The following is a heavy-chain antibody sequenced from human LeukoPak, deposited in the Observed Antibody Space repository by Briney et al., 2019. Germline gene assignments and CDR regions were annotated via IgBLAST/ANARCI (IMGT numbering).Heavy chain of an antibody. D-gene: IGHD3-22*01. V-gene: IGHV3-30-3*01. CDR1: GFTFSSYA. CDR3: ARLTYYYDSSGYSPFDY. CDR2: ILYDGSNK. J-gene: IGHJ4*02. Sequence: GGSLRLSCAASGFTFSSYAMHWVRQAPGKGLEWVAVILYDGSNKYYADSVKGRFTISRDNSKNTLYLQMNSLRAEDTAVYYCARLTYYYDSSGYSPFDYWGQGTLVTVSS.